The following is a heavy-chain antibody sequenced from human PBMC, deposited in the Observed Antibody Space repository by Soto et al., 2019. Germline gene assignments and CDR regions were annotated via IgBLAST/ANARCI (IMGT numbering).Heavy chain of an antibody. CDR2: IIPVYGTT. CDR3: ARDLGGCSAGSCRHNWFDP. D-gene: IGHD2-15*01. V-gene: IGHV1-69*01. CDR1: GFTFSSHT. J-gene: IGHJ5*02. Sequence: QVQLVESGGGVVQPGRSLRLSCAASGFTFSSHTISWVRQAPGQGLEWMGGIIPVYGTTNYAQKFQDRVTITADASTSTVYMELSSLRSDDTAVYYCARDLGGCSAGSCRHNWFDPWGQGTLVTVSS.